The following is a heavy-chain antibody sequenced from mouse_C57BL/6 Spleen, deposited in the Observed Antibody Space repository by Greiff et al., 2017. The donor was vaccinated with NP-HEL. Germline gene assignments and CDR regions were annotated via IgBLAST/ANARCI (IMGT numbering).Heavy chain of an antibody. CDR2: IHPNSGST. V-gene: IGHV1-64*01. Sequence: QVQLKQPGAELVKPGASVKLSCKASGYTFTSYWMHWVKQRPGQGLEWIGMIHPNSGSTNYNEKFKSKATLTVDKSSSTAYMQLSSLTSEDSAVYYCAIYYYGDYFDYWGQGTTLTVSS. J-gene: IGHJ2*01. CDR3: AIYYYGDYFDY. D-gene: IGHD1-1*01. CDR1: GYTFTSYW.